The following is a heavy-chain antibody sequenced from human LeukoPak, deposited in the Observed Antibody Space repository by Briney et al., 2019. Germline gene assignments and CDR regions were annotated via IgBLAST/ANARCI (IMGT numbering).Heavy chain of an antibody. J-gene: IGHJ4*02. CDR2: ISAYNGNT. Sequence: ASVKVSCKASGYRFTSYGISWVRQAPGQGLEWMGWISAYNGNTNYAQKLQGRVTMTTDTSTSTAYMELRSLRSDDAAVYYCARGGDGDILTGLVFDYWGQGTLVTVSS. D-gene: IGHD3-9*01. CDR3: ARGGDGDILTGLVFDY. CDR1: GYRFTSYG. V-gene: IGHV1-18*01.